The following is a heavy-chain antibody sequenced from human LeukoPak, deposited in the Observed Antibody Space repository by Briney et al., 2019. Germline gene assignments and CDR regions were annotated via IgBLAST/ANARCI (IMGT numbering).Heavy chain of an antibody. Sequence: GGSLRLSCAASGFTFNTYWMTWVRQAPGRGLEWVANVRQDGGEGHYVDSVRGRFTVSRDNAENSLYLQLNSLRIEDTAVYYCVTRLCSISACRASSYLSFDVWGKGTTVTVSS. V-gene: IGHV3-7*01. J-gene: IGHJ6*04. D-gene: IGHD3-10*02. CDR2: VRQDGGEG. CDR3: VTRLCSISACRASSYLSFDV. CDR1: GFTFNTYW.